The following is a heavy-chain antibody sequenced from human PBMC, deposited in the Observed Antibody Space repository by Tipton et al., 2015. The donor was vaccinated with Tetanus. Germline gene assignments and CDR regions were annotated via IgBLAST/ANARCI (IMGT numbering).Heavy chain of an antibody. CDR2: TYIRGTT. D-gene: IGHD1-1*01. Sequence: LRLSCTVSGGSIASQYWSWIRQPAGKGLEWIGRTYIRGTTTYNPSLKSRVTISVGTSENQMSLRLTSVTAADTAVYYCARDRGDTGTVNWFDPWGQGTLVTVSS. CDR3: ARDRGDTGTVNWFDP. J-gene: IGHJ5*02. CDR1: GGSIASQY. V-gene: IGHV4-4*07.